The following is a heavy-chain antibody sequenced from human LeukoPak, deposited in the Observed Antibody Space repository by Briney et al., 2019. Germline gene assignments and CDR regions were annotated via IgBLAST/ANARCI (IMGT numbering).Heavy chain of an antibody. CDR3: ARESFRSRTSCYRAFDY. CDR2: LTGSGGNT. Sequence: PEGSLRLSCAASGFTFSSYAMSWVRQAPGKGLEWVSGLTGSGGNTYYADSVKGRFTISRDNSKNTLYLQMNSLRPEDTAVYYCARESFRSRTSCYRAFDYWGQGTLVTVSS. D-gene: IGHD2-2*01. J-gene: IGHJ4*02. V-gene: IGHV3-23*01. CDR1: GFTFSSYA.